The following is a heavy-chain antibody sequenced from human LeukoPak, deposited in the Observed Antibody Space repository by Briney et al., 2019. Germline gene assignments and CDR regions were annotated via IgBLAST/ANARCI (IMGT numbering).Heavy chain of an antibody. CDR2: ILPVFGTP. J-gene: IGHJ3*02. CDR3: AREVDTGLDILSDAFDI. CDR1: GGTFSSSA. V-gene: IGHV1-69*05. Sequence: GASVKVSCKASGGTFSSSAISWVRQAPGQGLEWMGGILPVFGTPNYAQNFQGRLTITTDISTRTAYMELTSLKSEDTAVYYCAREVDTGLDILSDAFDIWGQGTLVTVSS. D-gene: IGHD5-18*01.